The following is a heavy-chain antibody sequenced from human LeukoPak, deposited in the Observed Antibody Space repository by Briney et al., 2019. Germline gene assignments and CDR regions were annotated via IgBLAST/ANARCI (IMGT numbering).Heavy chain of an antibody. CDR1: GHRFTNHW. CDR2: INLGDSGT. Sequence: GESLKISCEVSGHRFTNHWIGWVRQMPGKGLEWMGIINLGDSGTKYSPSFQGQVTISLDKSISTAYLQWRSLKASDTAMYYCARRPYSGSPNWFDPWGQGTLVTVSS. CDR3: ARRPYSGSPNWFDP. V-gene: IGHV5-51*01. D-gene: IGHD1-26*01. J-gene: IGHJ5*02.